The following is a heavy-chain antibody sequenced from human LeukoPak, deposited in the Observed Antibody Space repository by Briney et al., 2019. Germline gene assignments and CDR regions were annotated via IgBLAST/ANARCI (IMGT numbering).Heavy chain of an antibody. CDR1: GYTFTCYG. Sequence: ASVKVSCKASGYTFTCYGISWVRQAPGQGLEWMGWISAYNGNTNYAQKHQGRVTMTTDTSTSTAYMELRSLRSDDTAVYYCARARFREFDFDYWGQGTLVTVSS. CDR2: ISAYNGNT. D-gene: IGHD3-10*01. J-gene: IGHJ4*02. V-gene: IGHV1-18*01. CDR3: ARARFREFDFDY.